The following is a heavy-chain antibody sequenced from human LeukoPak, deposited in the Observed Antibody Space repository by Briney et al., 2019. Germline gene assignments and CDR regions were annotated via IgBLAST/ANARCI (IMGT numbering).Heavy chain of an antibody. J-gene: IGHJ6*02. CDR2: IYYSGST. D-gene: IGHD3-9*01. CDR3: ARDHYDTTVYYYYGMDV. V-gene: IGHV4-30-4*01. Sequence: SQTLSLTCTVSGGSISSGDYYWSWIRQPPGRGLEWIGYIYYSGSTYYNPSLKSRVTISVDTSKHQFSLKLSSVTAADTAVYYCARDHYDTTVYYYYGMDVWGQGTTVTVSS. CDR1: GGSISSGDYY.